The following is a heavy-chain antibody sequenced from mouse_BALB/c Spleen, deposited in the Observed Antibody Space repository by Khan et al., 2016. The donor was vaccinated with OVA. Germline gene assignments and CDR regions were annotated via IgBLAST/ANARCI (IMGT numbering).Heavy chain of an antibody. CDR2: ISYSGGT. V-gene: IGHV3-2*02. CDR3: ARGNYCGYYFDY. J-gene: IGHJ2*01. Sequence: SQSLSLTCTVTGYSITSGYAWNWIRQFPGNKLEWMGYISYSGGTSYNPSLKSRISITRDTSKNQFFLQLNSVTTEDTATYYCARGNYCGYYFDYWGQGTTLTVSS. CDR1: GYSITSGYA. D-gene: IGHD1-1*01.